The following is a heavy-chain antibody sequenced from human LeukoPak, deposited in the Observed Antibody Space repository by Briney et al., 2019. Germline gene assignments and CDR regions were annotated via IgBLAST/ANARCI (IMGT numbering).Heavy chain of an antibody. J-gene: IGHJ4*02. Sequence: ASVKVSCKASGYTFTSYGISWVRQAPGQGLEWMGWNNVYNGNIYSEQKFQGRLTMTTDTSTSTAYMELRSLRSDDTAVYYCARDGDGDPLGYWGQGTLVTVSS. V-gene: IGHV1-18*01. CDR3: ARDGDGDPLGY. CDR1: GYTFTSYG. D-gene: IGHD4-17*01. CDR2: NNVYNGNI.